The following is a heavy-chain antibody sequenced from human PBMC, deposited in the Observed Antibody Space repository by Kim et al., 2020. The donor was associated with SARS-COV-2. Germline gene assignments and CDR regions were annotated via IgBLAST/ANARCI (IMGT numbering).Heavy chain of an antibody. D-gene: IGHD5-12*01. Sequence: GGSLRLSCAASGFTFSSYEMNWVRQAPGKGLEWVSYISSSGSTIYYADSVKGRFTISRDNAKNSLYLQMNSLRAEDTAVYYCARWFRMATPTDWGQGTLVTVSS. V-gene: IGHV3-48*03. CDR2: ISSSGSTI. CDR1: GFTFSSYE. J-gene: IGHJ4*02. CDR3: ARWFRMATPTD.